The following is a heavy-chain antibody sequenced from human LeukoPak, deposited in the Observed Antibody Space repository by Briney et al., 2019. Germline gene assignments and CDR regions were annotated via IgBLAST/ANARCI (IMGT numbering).Heavy chain of an antibody. D-gene: IGHD6-13*01. V-gene: IGHV3-23*01. J-gene: IGHJ3*02. CDR2: ISGSGGST. Sequence: PGGSLRLSCAASGFTFTTYSMNWVRQAPGKGLEWVSAISGSGGSTYYADSVKGRFTISRDNSKNTLYLQMNSLRAEDTAVYYCAKDSHLYSRAAGTTDAFDIWGQGTMVTVSS. CDR3: AKDSHLYSRAAGTTDAFDI. CDR1: GFTFTTYS.